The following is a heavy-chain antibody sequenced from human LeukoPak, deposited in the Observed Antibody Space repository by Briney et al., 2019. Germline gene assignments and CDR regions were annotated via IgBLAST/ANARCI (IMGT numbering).Heavy chain of an antibody. CDR3: ARRCYCSGGSCYSWFDP. V-gene: IGHV5-51*01. D-gene: IGHD2-15*01. J-gene: IGHJ5*02. CDR1: GYSFTSYW. Sequence: GESLKISCKGSGYSFTSYWIGWVRQMPGKGLEWMGIIYPGDSDTRYSPSFQGQVTISADKSIRTAYLQWSSLKAADTAMYYCARRCYCSGGSCYSWFDPWGQGILVTVSS. CDR2: IYPGDSDT.